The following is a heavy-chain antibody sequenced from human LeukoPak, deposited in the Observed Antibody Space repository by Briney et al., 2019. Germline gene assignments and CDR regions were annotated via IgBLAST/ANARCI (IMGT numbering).Heavy chain of an antibody. CDR1: GYTFTSYD. CDR2: TNPNSGNT. D-gene: IGHD3-3*01. CDR3: ARGSNYDFWSGYLILDY. V-gene: IGHV1-8*01. J-gene: IGHJ4*02. Sequence: ASVKVSCKASGYTFTSYDINWVRQATGQGLEWMGWTNPNSGNTGYAQKLQGRVTMTRNTSISTAYMELSSLRSEDTAVYYCARGSNYDFWSGYLILDYWGQGTLVTVSS.